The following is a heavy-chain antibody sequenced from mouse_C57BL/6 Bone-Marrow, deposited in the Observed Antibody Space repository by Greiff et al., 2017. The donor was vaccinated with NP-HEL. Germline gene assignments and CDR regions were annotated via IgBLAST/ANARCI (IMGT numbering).Heavy chain of an antibody. CDR1: GYTFTSYW. V-gene: IGHV1-55*01. Sequence: QVHVKQPGAELVKPGASVKMSCKASGYTFTSYWITWVKQRPGQGLEWIGDIYPGSGSTNYNEKFKSKATLTVDTSSSTAYMQLSSLTSEDSAVYYCARKSYGYDFDYWGQGTTLTVSS. J-gene: IGHJ2*01. CDR2: IYPGSGST. D-gene: IGHD2-2*01. CDR3: ARKSYGYDFDY.